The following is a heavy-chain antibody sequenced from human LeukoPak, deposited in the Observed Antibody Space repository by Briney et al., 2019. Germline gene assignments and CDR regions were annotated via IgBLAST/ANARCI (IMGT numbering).Heavy chain of an antibody. CDR1: GYTFTSYG. CDR3: ARAYYDFWSGPNYFDY. J-gene: IGHJ4*02. V-gene: IGHV1-18*01. D-gene: IGHD3-3*01. Sequence: ASVKVSCKASGYTFTSYGISWVRPAPGQGLEWMGWISAYNGNTNYAQKLQGRVTMTTDTSTSTAYMELRSLRSDDTAVYYCARAYYDFWSGPNYFDYWGQGTLVTVSS. CDR2: ISAYNGNT.